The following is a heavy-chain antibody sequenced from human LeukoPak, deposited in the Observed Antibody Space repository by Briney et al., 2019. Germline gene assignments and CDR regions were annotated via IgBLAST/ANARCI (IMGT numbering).Heavy chain of an antibody. D-gene: IGHD2-2*02. CDR3: ARIPYY. CDR2: IYSGGST. CDR1: GFTFSSYA. V-gene: IGHV3-53*01. J-gene: IGHJ4*02. Sequence: GGSLRLSCAASGFTFSSYAMHWVRQAPGKGLEWVSVIYSGGSTYYADSVKGRFTISRDNSKNTLYLQMNSLRAEDTAVYYCARIPYYWGQGTLVTVSS.